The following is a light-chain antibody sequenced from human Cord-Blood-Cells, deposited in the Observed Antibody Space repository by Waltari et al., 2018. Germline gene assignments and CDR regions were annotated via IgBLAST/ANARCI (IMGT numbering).Light chain of an antibody. J-gene: IGKJ2*03. CDR3: QQYYSTPYS. CDR2: WAS. V-gene: IGKV4-1*01. Sequence: DIVMTQSPDSLAVSLGERGTINCKPSQSVLYSSNNNNYLAWYQQKPGQPPKLLIYWASTRESGVPDRFSGSGSGTDCTLTISSLQAGDVAVYYCQQYYSTPYSFGQGTKLEIK. CDR1: QSVLYSSNNNNY.